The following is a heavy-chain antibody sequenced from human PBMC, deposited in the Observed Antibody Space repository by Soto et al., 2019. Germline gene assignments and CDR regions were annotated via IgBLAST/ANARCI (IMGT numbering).Heavy chain of an antibody. V-gene: IGHV4-31*03. CDR2: IYYSGST. J-gene: IGHJ5*02. CDR3: ARCRNYDFWSGYYTGINWFDP. Sequence: PSETLSLTCTVSGGSISSGVYYWSWIRQHPGKGLEWIGYIYYSGSTYYNPSLKSRVTISVDTSKNQFSLKLSSVTAADTAVYYCARCRNYDFWSGYYTGINWFDPWGQGTLVTVSS. CDR1: GGSISSGVYY. D-gene: IGHD3-3*01.